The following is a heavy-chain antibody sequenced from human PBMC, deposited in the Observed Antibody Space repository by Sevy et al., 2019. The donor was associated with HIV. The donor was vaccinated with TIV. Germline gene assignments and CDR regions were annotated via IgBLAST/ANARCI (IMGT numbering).Heavy chain of an antibody. CDR2: IYSGGDT. D-gene: IGHD5-18*01. CDR3: ARGTAAYAFNI. V-gene: IGHV3-53*01. J-gene: IGHJ3*02. CDR1: GFTVSGNY. Sequence: GGSLRLSCAASGFTVSGNYMSWVRQAPGKGLGWVSVIYSGGDTDYADSVKGRFTLSRDISKNTLYLQMNSLRAEDTAVYYCARGTAAYAFNIWGQGTMVTVSS.